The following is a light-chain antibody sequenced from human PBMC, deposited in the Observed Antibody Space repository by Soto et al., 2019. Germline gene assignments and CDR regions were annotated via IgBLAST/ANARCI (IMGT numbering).Light chain of an antibody. CDR3: QQYYTWPIT. CDR2: GAS. J-gene: IGKJ4*01. Sequence: DIVLTQSPGTLSLSPGERATLYCRASQSVSSNHLAWYQQKPGQAPRLLISGASTGATGIPARFSGSGSGTEFTLTISSLQSEDCAIYYCQQYYTWPITFGGGTKVDIK. CDR1: QSVSSN. V-gene: IGKV3-15*01.